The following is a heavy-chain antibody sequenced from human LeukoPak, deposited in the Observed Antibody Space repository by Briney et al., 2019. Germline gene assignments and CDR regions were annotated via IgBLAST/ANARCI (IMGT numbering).Heavy chain of an antibody. CDR1: GGSISSYY. J-gene: IGHJ4*02. Sequence: PSETLSLTCTVSGGSISSYYWSWIRQPPGKGLEWIGYIYYSGSTNYNPSLKSRVTISVDTSKNQFSLKLSSVTAADTAVYYCARNPLYYYGSGSYDYWGQGTLVTVSS. CDR2: IYYSGST. V-gene: IGHV4-59*12. D-gene: IGHD3-10*01. CDR3: ARNPLYYYGSGSYDY.